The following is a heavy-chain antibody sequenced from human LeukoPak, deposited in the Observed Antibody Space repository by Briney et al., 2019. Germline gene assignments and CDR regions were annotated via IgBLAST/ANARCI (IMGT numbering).Heavy chain of an antibody. D-gene: IGHD5-18*01. J-gene: IGHJ4*02. CDR3: AREPRRGIQLWSTSPNPYYFDY. CDR2: ISAYNGNT. Sequence: GASVKVSCKASGYTFTSYGISWVRQAPGQGLEWMGWISAYNGNTNYAQKLQGRVTMTTDTSTSTAYMELRSLRSDDTAVYYCAREPRRGIQLWSTSPNPYYFDYWGQGTLVTVSS. CDR1: GYTFTSYG. V-gene: IGHV1-18*01.